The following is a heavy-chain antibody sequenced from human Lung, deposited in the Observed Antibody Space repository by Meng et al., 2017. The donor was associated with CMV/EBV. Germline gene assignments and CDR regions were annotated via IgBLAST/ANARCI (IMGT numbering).Heavy chain of an antibody. CDR2: ITSISSYI. CDR1: GFNFSTYS. Sequence: GEXXTIXCAASGFNFSTYSMNWVRQAPGKGLEWVSYITSISSYIYYGDSVRSRFTISRDTAKNSLYLQMNSKRAEDTAVYYCAIYCSAATCPPSQDAFDMWXQGTXVTVSS. V-gene: IGHV3-21*01. J-gene: IGHJ3*02. D-gene: IGHD2-15*01. CDR3: AIYCSAATCPPSQDAFDM.